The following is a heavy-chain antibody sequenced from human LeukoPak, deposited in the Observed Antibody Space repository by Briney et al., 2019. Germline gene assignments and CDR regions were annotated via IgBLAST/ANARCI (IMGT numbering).Heavy chain of an antibody. CDR3: AFLEEWSNFDY. CDR1: GYTFTGYY. V-gene: IGHV1-2*06. Sequence: GASVKVSCKASGYTFTGYYMHWVRQAPGQGLEWMGRINPNSGGTNYAQKFQGRVTMTRDTSISTAYMEMSRLRSDDTAVYYCAFLEEWSNFDYWGQGTLVTVSS. CDR2: INPNSGGT. D-gene: IGHD3-3*01. J-gene: IGHJ4*02.